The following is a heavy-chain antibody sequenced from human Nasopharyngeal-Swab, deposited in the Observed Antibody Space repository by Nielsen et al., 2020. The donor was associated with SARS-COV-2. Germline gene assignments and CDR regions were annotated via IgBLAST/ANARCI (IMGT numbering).Heavy chain of an antibody. D-gene: IGHD6-6*01. CDR3: QRVQTSHYYGLDV. Sequence: GESLKISCAASGFTLSNYWMSWVRQAPGKGLEWVANIKYDESEKYYVASVKGRFTISRDNAKNSLYLQMNSLRVEDTAVYYCQRVQTSHYYGLDVWGQGTTVTASS. V-gene: IGHV3-7*05. CDR1: GFTLSNYW. CDR2: IKYDESEK. J-gene: IGHJ6*02.